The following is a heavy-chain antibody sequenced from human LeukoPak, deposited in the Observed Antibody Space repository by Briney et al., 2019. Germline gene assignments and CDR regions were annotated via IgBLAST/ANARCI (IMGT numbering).Heavy chain of an antibody. V-gene: IGHV1-69*05. D-gene: IGHD2-2*01. J-gene: IGHJ6*03. CDR3: ARDFGSNSRYCSSTSCPRGQWFGELNYYYYMDV. CDR1: GGTFSSYA. Sequence: GSSVKVSCKASGGTFSSYAISWVRHAPGQGLEWMGRIIPIFGTANYAQKFQGRVTITTDESTSTAYMELSSLRSEDTAVYYCARDFGSNSRYCSSTSCPRGQWFGELNYYYYMDVWGKGTTVTVSS. CDR2: IIPIFGTA.